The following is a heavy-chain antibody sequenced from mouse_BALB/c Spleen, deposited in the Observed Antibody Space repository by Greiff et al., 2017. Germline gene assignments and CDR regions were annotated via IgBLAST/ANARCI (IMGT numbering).Heavy chain of an antibody. Sequence: VQLKESGAELVKPGASVKLSCTASGFNIKDTYMHWVKQRPEQGLEWIGRIDPANGNTKYDPKFQGKATITADTSSNTAYLQLSSLTSEDTAVYYCARSYYGAEAYWGQGTLVTVSA. V-gene: IGHV14-3*02. CDR3: ARSYYGAEAY. D-gene: IGHD1-2*01. CDR2: IDPANGNT. CDR1: GFNIKDTY. J-gene: IGHJ3*01.